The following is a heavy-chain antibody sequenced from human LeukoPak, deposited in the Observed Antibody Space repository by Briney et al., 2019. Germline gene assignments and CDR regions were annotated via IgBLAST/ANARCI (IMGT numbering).Heavy chain of an antibody. V-gene: IGHV1-46*01. Sequence: ASVKVSCKASGYTFTSYYMHWVRQAPGQGLEWMGIINPSGGSTSYAQKLQGRVTMTTDTSTSTAYMELRSLRSDDTAVYYCARSEGADYYYYMDVWGKGTTVTVSS. D-gene: IGHD4/OR15-4a*01. CDR3: ARSEGADYYYYMDV. CDR1: GYTFTSYY. J-gene: IGHJ6*03. CDR2: INPSGGST.